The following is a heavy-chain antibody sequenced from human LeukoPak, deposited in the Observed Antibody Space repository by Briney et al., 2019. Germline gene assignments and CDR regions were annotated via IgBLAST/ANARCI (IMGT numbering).Heavy chain of an antibody. J-gene: IGHJ4*02. CDR3: VRVPARASSAFYYFDY. Sequence: PGRSLRLSCTASGVTFNTYAMHWVRQTPGMGLEWVAVISYDGINIYYLDSVKGRFTISRDNSNNTLYLQITSLRPEDTAVYYCVRVPARASSAFYYFDYWGQGTLVTVSS. CDR1: GVTFNTYA. V-gene: IGHV3-30-3*01. CDR2: ISYDGINI. D-gene: IGHD3-22*01.